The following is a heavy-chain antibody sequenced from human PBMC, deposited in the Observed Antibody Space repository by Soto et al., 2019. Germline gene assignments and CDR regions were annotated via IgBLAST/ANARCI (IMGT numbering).Heavy chain of an antibody. V-gene: IGHV2-5*02. CDR1: GFSLSTSGVG. CDR2: IYWDDDK. CDR3: AHRRGRGYDFDY. J-gene: IGHJ4*02. Sequence: QITLKESGPTLVKPTQTLTLTCTFSGFSLSTSGVGVGWIRQPPGKALEWLALIYWDDDKRYSPSLKSRLTIXKXXAKNQVVLTMTNMDPVDTATYYCAHRRGRGYDFDYWGQGTLVTVSS. D-gene: IGHD5-18*01.